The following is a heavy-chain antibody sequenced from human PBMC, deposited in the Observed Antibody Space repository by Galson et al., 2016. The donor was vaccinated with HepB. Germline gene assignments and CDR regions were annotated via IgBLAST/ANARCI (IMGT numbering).Heavy chain of an antibody. CDR3: ARDRLSYGLDV. J-gene: IGHJ6*02. CDR2: INEDGTKK. D-gene: IGHD5/OR15-5a*01. CDR1: GFTFSRNW. V-gene: IGHV3-7*01. Sequence: SLRLSCAASGFTFSRNWMSWVRQGPGKGLEWVGNINEDGTKKYSVDSVKGRFTISRDNAKNSLYLQMNSLRAEDTAVYYCARDRLSYGLDVWGQGTAVIVSS.